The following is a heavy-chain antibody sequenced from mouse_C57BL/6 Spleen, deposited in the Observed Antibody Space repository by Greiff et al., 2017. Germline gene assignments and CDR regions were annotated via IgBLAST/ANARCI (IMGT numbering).Heavy chain of an antibody. CDR1: GYAFTNYL. CDR3: AKSVYSIYYFAY. CDR2: LNPGSGGT. J-gene: IGHJ2*01. D-gene: IGHD2-5*01. V-gene: IGHV1-54*01. Sequence: QVQLQQSGAELVRPGTSVKVSCKASGYAFTNYLIEWVKQRPGQGLEWIGVLNPGSGGTKYNEKFKGKATLTADKPSSTAYMQLSSLTSEDSAVYFCAKSVYSIYYFAYWGQGTPLTVSS.